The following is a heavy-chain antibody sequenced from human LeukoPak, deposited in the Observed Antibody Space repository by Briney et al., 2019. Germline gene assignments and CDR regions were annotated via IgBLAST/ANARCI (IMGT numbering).Heavy chain of an antibody. J-gene: IGHJ5*02. CDR2: IVVGSGNT. V-gene: IGHV1-58*02. CDR1: GFTFTSSA. CDR3: AADRRGYCDGDCFSA. Sequence: SVKVSCKASGFTFTSSAMQWVRQARGQRLEWIGWIVVGSGNTNYARKFQERVTIARDMSTSTAYMELSSLRSEDTAVYYCAADRRGYCDGDCFSAWGQGTLVTVSS. D-gene: IGHD2-21*02.